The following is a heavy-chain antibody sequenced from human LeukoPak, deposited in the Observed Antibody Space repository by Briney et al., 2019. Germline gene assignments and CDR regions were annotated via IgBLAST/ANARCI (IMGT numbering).Heavy chain of an antibody. D-gene: IGHD1-7*01. CDR1: GGSISSSSYY. V-gene: IGHV4-39*07. J-gene: IGHJ4*02. Sequence: SETLSLTCTVSGGSISSSSYYWGWIRQPPGKGLEWIGSIYYSGSTYYNPSLKSRVTISVDTSKNQFSLKLSSVTAADTAVYYCARAQLELRTYYFDYWGQGTLVTVSS. CDR3: ARAQLELRTYYFDY. CDR2: IYYSGST.